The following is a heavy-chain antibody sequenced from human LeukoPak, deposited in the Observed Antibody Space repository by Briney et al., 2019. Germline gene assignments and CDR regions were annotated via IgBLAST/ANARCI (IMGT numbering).Heavy chain of an antibody. V-gene: IGHV4-61*09. D-gene: IGHD3-16*02. CDR1: GDSINSGNNY. CDR2: IYSSGTT. J-gene: IGHJ6*03. Sequence: NPSETLSLTCTVSGDSINSGNNYWSWLRQPAGKGPEWIGHIYSSGTTNYNPSLKSRVTMSVDTSKNQFSLKLTSVTAADTAVYHCARGLAYYDYVWGSYRSHYYYMDVWGRGTTVTVSS. CDR3: ARGLAYYDYVWGSYRSHYYYMDV.